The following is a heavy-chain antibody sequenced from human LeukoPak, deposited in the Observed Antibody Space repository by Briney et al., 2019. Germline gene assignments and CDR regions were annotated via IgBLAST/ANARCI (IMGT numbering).Heavy chain of an antibody. Sequence: VASVKVSCKASGYTFTSYIISWVRQAPGQGLEWMGWINAYNGNTDYAQRVQGRVTMTTDTSTSTAHMEVRSLRSDDTAVYYCARDRHIAAAVYYYYMDVWGKGTPVTVSS. D-gene: IGHD6-13*01. CDR3: ARDRHIAAAVYYYYMDV. J-gene: IGHJ6*03. CDR1: GYTFTSYI. CDR2: INAYNGNT. V-gene: IGHV1-18*01.